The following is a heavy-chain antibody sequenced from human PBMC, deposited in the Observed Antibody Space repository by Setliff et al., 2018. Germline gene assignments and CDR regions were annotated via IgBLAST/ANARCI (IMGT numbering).Heavy chain of an antibody. Sequence: ASVKVSCKASGYTFTSYAMHWVRQAPGQRLEWMGWINAGNGNTKYSQKFQGRVTITRDTSASTAYMELSSLRSEDTAVYYCARGATVVIYYYMDVWGKGTTGTVSS. CDR1: GYTFTSYA. V-gene: IGHV1-3*01. J-gene: IGHJ6*03. D-gene: IGHD4-17*01. CDR3: ARGATVVIYYYMDV. CDR2: INAGNGNT.